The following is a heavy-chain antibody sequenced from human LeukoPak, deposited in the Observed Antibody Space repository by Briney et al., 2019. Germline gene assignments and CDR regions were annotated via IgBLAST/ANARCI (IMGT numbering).Heavy chain of an antibody. CDR1: GFTFSSYA. CDR3: ARHQLYCTNGVCSFDY. D-gene: IGHD2-8*01. Sequence: PGGSLRLSCAASGFTFSSYAMSWVRQAPGKGLEWVSAISGSGGSTYYADSVKGRLTISRDNSKNTLYLQMNSLRAEDTAVYYCARHQLYCTNGVCSFDYWGQGTLVTVSS. J-gene: IGHJ4*02. CDR2: ISGSGGST. V-gene: IGHV3-23*01.